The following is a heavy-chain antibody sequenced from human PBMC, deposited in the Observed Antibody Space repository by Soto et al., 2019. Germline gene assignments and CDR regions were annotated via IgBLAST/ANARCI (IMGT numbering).Heavy chain of an antibody. Sequence: GGSLRLSCAASGFTFDDYAMHWVRQAPGKGLEWVSGISWNSGSIGYADSVKGRFTISRDNAKNSLYLQMNSLRAEDTALYYCAKDGTTRTGYCSSTSCYAYYYYYMDVWGKGTTVTVSS. D-gene: IGHD2-2*01. V-gene: IGHV3-9*01. CDR2: ISWNSGSI. J-gene: IGHJ6*03. CDR3: AKDGTTRTGYCSSTSCYAYYYYYMDV. CDR1: GFTFDDYA.